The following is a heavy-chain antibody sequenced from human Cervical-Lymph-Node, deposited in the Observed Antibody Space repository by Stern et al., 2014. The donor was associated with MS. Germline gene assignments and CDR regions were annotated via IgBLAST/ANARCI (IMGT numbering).Heavy chain of an antibody. D-gene: IGHD4-17*01. CDR1: GLTLSLYG. CDR3: ARGYGYFDY. CDR2: ISSSRSTI. Sequence: VQLVESGGRLVQPGGSLRLSCAASGLTLSLYGMNWVRQAPGKGLEWGSYISSSRSTIYYADYVEGRFTISRDNAKNSLYLQMNSLRAEDTAVYYCARGYGYFDYWGQGTLVTVSS. J-gene: IGHJ4*02. V-gene: IGHV3-48*01.